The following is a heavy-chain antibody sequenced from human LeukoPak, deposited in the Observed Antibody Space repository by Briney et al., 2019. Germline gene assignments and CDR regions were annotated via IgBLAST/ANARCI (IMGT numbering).Heavy chain of an antibody. CDR2: INPNSGTT. Sequence: ASVRDSPMGSGYTCSGYYMHWVRQAPGQGLEWMGWINPNSGTTNYAQKFQGRVTVTRDTSTSTAYMELSRLESDDTAVYYCARDLMTTPICDFHVWGQGTLVTVAS. J-gene: IGHJ4*02. V-gene: IGHV1-2*02. D-gene: IGHD3-16*01. CDR1: GYTCSGYY. CDR3: ARDLMTTPICDFHV.